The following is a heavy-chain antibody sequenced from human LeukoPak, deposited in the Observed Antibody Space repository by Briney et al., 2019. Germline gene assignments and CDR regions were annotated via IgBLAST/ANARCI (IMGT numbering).Heavy chain of an antibody. D-gene: IGHD3-16*01. CDR1: GFSFSSYA. CDR3: AKWPEGAMDYFDY. CDR2: ISGDGTRT. V-gene: IGHV3-23*01. J-gene: IGHJ4*02. Sequence: GGSLRLSCAASGFSFSSYAMSWARQAPVKGLEWVSAISGDGTRTYYADSVKGRFTISRDNSKNTLYLEMSSLRVEDTAIYYCAKWPEGAMDYFDYWGQGTLVTVSS.